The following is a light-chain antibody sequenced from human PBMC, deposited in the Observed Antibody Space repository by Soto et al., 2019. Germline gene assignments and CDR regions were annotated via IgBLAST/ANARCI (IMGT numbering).Light chain of an antibody. CDR1: QTTNW. Sequence: DIQMTQSPSTLSASVGDRVTITCRASQTTNWLAWYQQKPRKAPKLLIYQASSLESGVPSRFSGSGSVTEFTLTIIRLQPDDFATYYCQHYDKYSQRTFGQGTKVEIK. CDR3: QHYDKYSQRT. V-gene: IGKV1-5*03. J-gene: IGKJ1*01. CDR2: QAS.